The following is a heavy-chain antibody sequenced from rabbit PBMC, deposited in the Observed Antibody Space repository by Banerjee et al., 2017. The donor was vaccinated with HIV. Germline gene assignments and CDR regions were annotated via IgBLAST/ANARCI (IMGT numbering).Heavy chain of an antibody. V-gene: IGHV1S45*01. CDR3: AREDGGVGGYDNNL. CDR1: GFDLSSYW. D-gene: IGHD1-1*01. CDR2: INTSSGNT. Sequence: QSLLEESGGGLFQPGGSLTLTCTASGFDLSSYWIYWVRQAPGKGLEWIACINTSSGNTVYASWAKGRFTISKTSSTTVTLQMTSLTAADTATYFCAREDGGVGGYDNNL. J-gene: IGHJ4*01.